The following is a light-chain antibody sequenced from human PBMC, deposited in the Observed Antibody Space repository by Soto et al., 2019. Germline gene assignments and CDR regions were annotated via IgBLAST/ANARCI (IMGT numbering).Light chain of an antibody. J-gene: IGLJ2*01. CDR3: AAWDDSLNGPV. Sequence: QAVVTQPASVSGSPGQSITISCTGTSSDVGSFNLVSWYQHHPGKAPKLLIYSNNQRPSGVPDRFSGSKSGTSASLAISGLQSEDEADYYCAAWDDSLNGPVFGGGTKVTVL. CDR1: SSDVGSFNL. V-gene: IGLV1-44*01. CDR2: SNN.